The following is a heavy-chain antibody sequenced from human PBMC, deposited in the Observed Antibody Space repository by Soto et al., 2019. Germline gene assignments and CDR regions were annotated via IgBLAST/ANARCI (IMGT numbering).Heavy chain of an antibody. D-gene: IGHD5-12*01. V-gene: IGHV3-74*01. CDR1: GFTFSSYW. CDR3: ASIGGYSGYYGMDV. Sequence: GGSLRLSCAASGFTFSSYWMHWVRQAPGKGLVWVSRINSDGSSTSYADSVKGRFTISRDNAKNTLYLQMNSLRAEDTAVYYCASIGGYSGYYGMDVWGQGTTVTVS. J-gene: IGHJ6*02. CDR2: INSDGSST.